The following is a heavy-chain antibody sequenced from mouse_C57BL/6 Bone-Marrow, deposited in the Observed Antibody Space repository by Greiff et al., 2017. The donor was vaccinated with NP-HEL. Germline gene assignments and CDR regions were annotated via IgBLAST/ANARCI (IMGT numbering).Heavy chain of an antibody. CDR2: IYPSDSET. J-gene: IGHJ3*01. Sequence: QVQLQQSGAELVRPGSSVKLSCKASGYTFTSYWMDWVKQRPGQGLEWIGNIYPSDSETHYNQKFKDKATLTVDKSSSTAYMQLSSLTSEDSAVYFCASGGYYPFAYWGQGTLVTVSA. CDR1: GYTFTSYW. V-gene: IGHV1-61*01. D-gene: IGHD2-3*01. CDR3: ASGGYYPFAY.